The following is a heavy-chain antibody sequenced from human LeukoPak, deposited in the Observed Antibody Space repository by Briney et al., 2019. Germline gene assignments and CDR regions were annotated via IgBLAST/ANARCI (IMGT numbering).Heavy chain of an antibody. Sequence: SETLSLTCAVYGGSFSGYYWSWIRQPPGKGLEWIGELNHSGSTNYNPSLKSRVTISVDTSKNQFSLKLSSVTAADTAVYYCAGLEGRYSTGLYYYFDYWGQGTLVTVSS. D-gene: IGHD6-19*01. CDR3: AGLEGRYSTGLYYYFDY. CDR1: GGSFSGYY. CDR2: LNHSGST. J-gene: IGHJ4*02. V-gene: IGHV4-34*01.